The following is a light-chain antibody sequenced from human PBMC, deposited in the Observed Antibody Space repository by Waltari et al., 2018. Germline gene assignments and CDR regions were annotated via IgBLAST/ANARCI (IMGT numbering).Light chain of an antibody. J-gene: IGKJ1*01. Sequence: EIVMTQSPATLSVSPGERATLSCRASQRVSSNLAWYQQNPGQAPRLLIYGSSTRATGIPDRFSGSGSGTEFTLTITSMQSEDFAVYYCQQYNNWPRWTFGQGTKVEIK. V-gene: IGKV3-15*01. CDR2: GSS. CDR3: QQYNNWPRWT. CDR1: QRVSSN.